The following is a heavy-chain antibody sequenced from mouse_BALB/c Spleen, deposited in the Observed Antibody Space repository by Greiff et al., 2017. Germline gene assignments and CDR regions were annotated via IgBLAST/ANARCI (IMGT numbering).Heavy chain of an antibody. Sequence: VQLQQSGPGLVKPSQSLSLTCSVTGYSITSGYYWNWIRQFPGNKLEWMGYISYDGSNNYNPSLKNRISITRDTSKNQFFLKLNSVTTEDTATYYCARTIYYDYDVGYFDVWGAGTTVTVSS. V-gene: IGHV3-6*02. CDR1: GYSITSGYY. D-gene: IGHD2-4*01. J-gene: IGHJ1*01. CDR2: ISYDGSN. CDR3: ARTIYYDYDVGYFDV.